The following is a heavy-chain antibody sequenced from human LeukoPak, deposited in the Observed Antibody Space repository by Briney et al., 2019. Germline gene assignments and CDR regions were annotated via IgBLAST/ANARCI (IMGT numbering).Heavy chain of an antibody. D-gene: IGHD2-15*01. CDR2: IYPGDSDT. V-gene: IGHV5-51*01. Sequence: GESLKISCKGSGYSFASYWIGWVRQMPGKGLEWMGIIYPGDSDTRYSPSFQGQVTISADKSISTAYLQWGSLKASDTAMYYCARSQGYCSGGSCLQGDWSDPWGQGTLVTVSS. J-gene: IGHJ5*02. CDR3: ARSQGYCSGGSCLQGDWSDP. CDR1: GYSFASYW.